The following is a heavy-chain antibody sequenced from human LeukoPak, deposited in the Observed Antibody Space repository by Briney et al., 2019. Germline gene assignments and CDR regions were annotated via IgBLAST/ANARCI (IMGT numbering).Heavy chain of an antibody. Sequence: SETLSLNCTVSGGSISSYYGSWIRQPPGKGLEWIGYIYYSGSTNYNPSLKSRVTISVDTSKNQFSLRLSSVTAADTAVYYCAAPDSSGYYYLYWGQGTLVTVSS. CDR2: IYYSGST. D-gene: IGHD3-22*01. V-gene: IGHV4-59*08. J-gene: IGHJ4*02. CDR1: GGSISSYY. CDR3: AAPDSSGYYYLY.